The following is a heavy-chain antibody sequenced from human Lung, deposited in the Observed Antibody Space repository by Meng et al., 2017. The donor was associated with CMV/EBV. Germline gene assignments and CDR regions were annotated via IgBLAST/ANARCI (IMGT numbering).Heavy chain of an antibody. D-gene: IGHD6-19*01. CDR3: AGSVAGSRKVAY. V-gene: IGHV3-23*01. CDR2: ISGGGGFT. CDR1: GLTFSRYT. J-gene: IGHJ4*02. Sequence: SCAVSGLTFSRYTMTWVRRAPGKGLEWLSNISGGGGFTNYADSVKGRFTVSRDNSNNTLYLQMNSLRADDTAVYYCAGSVAGSRKVAYWGQGTLVTVSS.